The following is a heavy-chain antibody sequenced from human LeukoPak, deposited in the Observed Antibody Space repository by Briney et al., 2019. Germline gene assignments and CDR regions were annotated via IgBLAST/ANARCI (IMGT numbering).Heavy chain of an antibody. Sequence: KASETLSLTCTVSGGSISSSGYYWGWIRQPPGKGLEWIGSMYYSGNTYYNPSLKSRVTISVDTSKNQFSLKLSSVTAGDTAVYYCARAPGIAAAGTHFDFWGQGTLVTVSS. CDR1: GGSISSSGYY. CDR2: MYYSGNT. D-gene: IGHD6-13*01. J-gene: IGHJ4*02. CDR3: ARAPGIAAAGTHFDF. V-gene: IGHV4-39*07.